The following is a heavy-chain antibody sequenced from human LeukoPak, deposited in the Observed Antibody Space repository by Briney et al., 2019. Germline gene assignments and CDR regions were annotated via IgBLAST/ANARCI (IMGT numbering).Heavy chain of an antibody. D-gene: IGHD6-19*01. CDR3: AKDRENSGWKRRFDY. Sequence: SGGSLRLSCAASGFTFSSYAMSWVRQAPGKGLECVSGTSGSGGSTYYADSEKGRFTISRDNSTNTLYLQMNSLRAEDTAVYYCAKDRENSGWKRRFDYWGQGTLVTVSS. V-gene: IGHV3-23*01. CDR1: GFTFSSYA. CDR2: TSGSGGST. J-gene: IGHJ4*02.